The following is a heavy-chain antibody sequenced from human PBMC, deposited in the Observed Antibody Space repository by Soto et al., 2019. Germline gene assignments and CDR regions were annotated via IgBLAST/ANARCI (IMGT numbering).Heavy chain of an antibody. D-gene: IGHD2-15*01. CDR3: ARGDGISGPEGY. Sequence: QAQLVESGGGVVQPGRSLSLSCATSGFTFSSYAMHWVRQAPGKGPEWVAIISYDGSNKYYADSVKGRFIISRDNSKNTLFLQMNSLRTEDTAVYHCARGDGISGPEGYWGQGTLVTVSS. J-gene: IGHJ4*02. CDR2: ISYDGSNK. CDR1: GFTFSSYA. V-gene: IGHV3-30-3*01.